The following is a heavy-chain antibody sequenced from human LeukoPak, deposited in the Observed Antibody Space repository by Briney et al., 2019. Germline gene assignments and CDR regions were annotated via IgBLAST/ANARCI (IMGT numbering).Heavy chain of an antibody. CDR2: ISSSSSYI. Sequence: TGGSLTLSCAASGFTFSSYSMNWVRHAPGKGLEWVSSISSSSSYIYYADSVKGRFTISRDNAKNSLYLQINRLRAEDTAVYDCARTPRSYDYVWGSYRPNYYYHMDVWGKGTTVTVSS. CDR3: ARTPRSYDYVWGSYRPNYYYHMDV. CDR1: GFTFSSYS. V-gene: IGHV3-21*01. J-gene: IGHJ6*03. D-gene: IGHD3-16*02.